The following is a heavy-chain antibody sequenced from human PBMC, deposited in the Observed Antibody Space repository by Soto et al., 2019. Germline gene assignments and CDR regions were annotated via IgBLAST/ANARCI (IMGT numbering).Heavy chain of an antibody. CDR1: GFTFSSYS. Sequence: EVQLVESGGGLVKPGGSLRLSCAASGFTFSSYSMNWVRQAPGKGLEWVSSISSSSSYIYYADSVKGRFTISRDNAENSVYLQMNSLRAEDTAVYYCASWRGRRIDYWGQGTLVTVSS. D-gene: IGHD2-15*01. V-gene: IGHV3-21*01. CDR2: ISSSSSYI. CDR3: ASWRGRRIDY. J-gene: IGHJ4*02.